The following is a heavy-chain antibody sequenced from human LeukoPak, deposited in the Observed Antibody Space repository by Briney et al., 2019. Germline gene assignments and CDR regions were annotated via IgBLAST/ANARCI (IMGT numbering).Heavy chain of an antibody. Sequence: PSETLSLTCAVYGGSFSGYYWSWIRQPPGKGLEWIGEINHSGSTNYNPSLKSRVTISVDTSKNQFPLKLSSVTAADTAVYYCARGRGSSTLSPIDCWGQGTLVTVSS. J-gene: IGHJ4*02. V-gene: IGHV4-34*01. D-gene: IGHD3-16*01. CDR2: INHSGST. CDR3: ARGRGSSTLSPIDC. CDR1: GGSFSGYY.